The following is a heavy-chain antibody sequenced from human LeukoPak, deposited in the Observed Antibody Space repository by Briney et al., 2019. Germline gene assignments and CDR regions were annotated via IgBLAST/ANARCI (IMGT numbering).Heavy chain of an antibody. CDR1: GYTFTGYY. V-gene: IGHV1-2*02. CDR3: ARAGSSWYVYFDY. J-gene: IGHJ4*02. Sequence: GASVKVSCKASGYTFTGYYMHWVRQAPGQGLEWMGWINPNSGGTNYAQKFQGRVTMTRDTSISTAYMELSRLRSDDTAVYYCARAGSSWYVYFDYWGQGTLVTVSP. D-gene: IGHD6-13*01. CDR2: INPNSGGT.